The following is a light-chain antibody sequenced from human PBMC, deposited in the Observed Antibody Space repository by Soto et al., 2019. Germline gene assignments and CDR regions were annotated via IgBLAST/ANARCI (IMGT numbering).Light chain of an antibody. V-gene: IGKV3-20*01. CDR1: QSVSSSY. CDR2: GAS. J-gene: IGKJ2*01. Sequence: EIVLTQSPGTLSLSPGERATLSCRASQSVSSSYLAWYQQKPGQAPRLLIYGASSRATGIPDGLSGSGSGTDFTLTISRLEPEDFAVYYCQQYGSSYTFGPGTKVDIK. CDR3: QQYGSSYT.